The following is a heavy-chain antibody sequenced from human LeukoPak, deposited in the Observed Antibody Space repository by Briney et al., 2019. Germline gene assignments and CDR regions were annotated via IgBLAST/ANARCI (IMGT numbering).Heavy chain of an antibody. CDR2: INPNSGGT. CDR1: GYTFTGYY. J-gene: IGHJ4*02. Sequence: ASVKVSCKASGYTFTGYYMHWVRQAPGRGLEWMGWINPNSGGTNYAQKFQGRVTMTRDTSISTAYMELSRLRSDDTAVYYCARVGYCSSTSCYTGDYWGQGTLVTVSS. CDR3: ARVGYCSSTSCYTGDY. V-gene: IGHV1-2*02. D-gene: IGHD2-2*02.